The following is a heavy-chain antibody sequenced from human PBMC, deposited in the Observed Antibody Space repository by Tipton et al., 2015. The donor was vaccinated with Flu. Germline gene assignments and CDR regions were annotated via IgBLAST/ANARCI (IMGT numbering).Heavy chain of an antibody. Sequence: SLRLSCATSGFTFSRNAMTRVRQAPGRGLEWVSGISGTGGSTYYADSVKGRYTISRDNSKNTLYLQMNSLRAEDTALYYCAKDRDGDYGGPLWNWGQGTLVTVSS. CDR2: ISGTGGST. CDR1: GFTFSRNA. J-gene: IGHJ4*02. CDR3: AKDRDGDYGGPLWN. V-gene: IGHV3-23*01. D-gene: IGHD3-16*01.